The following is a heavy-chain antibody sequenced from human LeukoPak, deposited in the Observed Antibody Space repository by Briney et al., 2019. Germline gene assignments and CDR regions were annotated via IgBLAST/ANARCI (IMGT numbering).Heavy chain of an antibody. J-gene: IGHJ3*02. CDR2: IRYDGSNK. CDR3: AKDQSYYDFWSGYYGDAFDI. D-gene: IGHD3-3*01. Sequence: GGSLRLSCAASGFTFSSYGMHWVRQAPGKGLEWVAFIRYDGSNKYYADSVKGRFTISRDNSKNTLYLQMNSLRAEDTAVYYCAKDQSYYDFWSGYYGDAFDIWGQGTMVTVSS. CDR1: GFTFSSYG. V-gene: IGHV3-30*02.